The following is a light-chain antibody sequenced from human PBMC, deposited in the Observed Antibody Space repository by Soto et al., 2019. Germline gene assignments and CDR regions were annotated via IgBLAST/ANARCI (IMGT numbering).Light chain of an antibody. CDR3: QQHFDSPLT. J-gene: IGKJ4*01. CDR2: GAS. CDR1: ESMSPG. Sequence: LQSTQAPPTLSASAGARVLITCRASESMSPGLAWYQQKPGKSPKLLIYGASDRERGVPSRFSAAVSGTEFSLTITSLQPEDFAAYYCQQHFDSPLTFGRGTKVDIK. V-gene: IGKV1-5*01.